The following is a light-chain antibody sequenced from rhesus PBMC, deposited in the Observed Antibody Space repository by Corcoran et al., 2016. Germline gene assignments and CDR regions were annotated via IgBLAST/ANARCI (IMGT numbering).Light chain of an antibody. V-gene: IGKV1-22*01. CDR3: PQYNSRPPT. CDR2: KAS. J-gene: IGKJ1*01. CDR1: QSIRGW. Sequence: DIQMTQSPSSLSASVGDTVTITCRASQSIRGWLDWYQQKPGKAPKVLIYKASSLQSGVPSKFSGTGSRTDFSLTISSLEPKDFATYYCPQYNSRPPTFGQGTKVDIK.